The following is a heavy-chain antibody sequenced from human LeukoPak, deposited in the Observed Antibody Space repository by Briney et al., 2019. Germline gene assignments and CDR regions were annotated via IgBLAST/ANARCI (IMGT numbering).Heavy chain of an antibody. CDR3: ARPGIVVVVAANSDY. CDR2: ISYDGSNK. CDR1: GFTFSSYA. J-gene: IGHJ4*02. Sequence: GGSLRLSCAASGFTFSSYAMHWVRQAPGKGLEWVAVISYDGSNKYYADSVEGRFTISRDNSKNTLYLQMNSLRAEDTAVYYCARPGIVVVVAANSDYWGQGTLVTVSS. D-gene: IGHD2-15*01. V-gene: IGHV3-30*04.